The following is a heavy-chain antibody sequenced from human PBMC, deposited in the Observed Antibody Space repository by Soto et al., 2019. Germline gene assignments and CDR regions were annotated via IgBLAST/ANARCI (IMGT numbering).Heavy chain of an antibody. CDR1: DDSITSGAYY. D-gene: IGHD3-10*01. CDR2: IQYRGST. J-gene: IGHJ4*02. Sequence: HLQLQESGPGLVKPSETLSLTCTVSDDSITSGAYYWGLIRQPPGKGLEWIGTIQYRGSTSYHPSLKSGVTLSLDTATTRHSLRLSSVTAADTAVYFCAVMFWFAVLLFDSWGPGTLVTVSS. V-gene: IGHV4-39*01. CDR3: AVMFWFAVLLFDS.